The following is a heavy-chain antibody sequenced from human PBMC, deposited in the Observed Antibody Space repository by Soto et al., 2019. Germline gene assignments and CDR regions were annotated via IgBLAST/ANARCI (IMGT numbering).Heavy chain of an antibody. CDR1: GGSLSNYY. J-gene: IGHJ3*02. CDR2: INANGNI. Sequence: SEAQSLTSTVSGGSLSNYYRSWIRQPGGKGLEYIGRINANGNINYNPYLRSRDTMSVDTSRNQSSLRLSSVTAAETAFYYCVRLQLPDVTGAFDIWGQGTMVTVSS. V-gene: IGHV4-4*07. CDR3: VRLQLPDVTGAFDI. D-gene: IGHD2-21*01.